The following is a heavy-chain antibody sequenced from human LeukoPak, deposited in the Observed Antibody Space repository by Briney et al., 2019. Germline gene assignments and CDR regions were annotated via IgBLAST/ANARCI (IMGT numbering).Heavy chain of an antibody. V-gene: IGHV1-18*01. Sequence: ASVKVSCKASGYSFTNFGISWVRQAPGQGLEWMGWISGYNGNTDYAQNLHGRVTMTTNTSTSTAYMELSRLRSDDTAVYYCARARHIVLMVYAAFDIWGQGTMVTVSS. D-gene: IGHD2-8*01. CDR3: ARARHIVLMVYAAFDI. J-gene: IGHJ3*02. CDR2: ISGYNGNT. CDR1: GYSFTNFG.